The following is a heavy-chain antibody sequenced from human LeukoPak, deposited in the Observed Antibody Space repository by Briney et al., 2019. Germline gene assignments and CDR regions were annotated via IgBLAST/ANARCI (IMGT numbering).Heavy chain of an antibody. CDR1: GDTFNKFP. D-gene: IGHD3-9*01. V-gene: IGHV1-18*01. CDR2: IIPILNIT. CDR3: ARVGDFDWFLDY. J-gene: IGHJ4*02. Sequence: GASVKVSCKASGDTFNKFPINWVRQAPGQGLEWMGRIIPILNITTYAQKLQGRVTMTTDTSTSTAYMELRSLRSDDTAVYYCARVGDFDWFLDYWGQGTLVTVSS.